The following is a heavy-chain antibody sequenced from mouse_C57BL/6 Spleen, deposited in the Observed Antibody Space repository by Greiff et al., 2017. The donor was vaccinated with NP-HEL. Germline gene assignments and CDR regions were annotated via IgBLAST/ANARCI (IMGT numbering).Heavy chain of an antibody. D-gene: IGHD3-3*01. CDR1: GYTFPDYN. J-gene: IGHJ2*01. V-gene: IGHV1-22*01. Sequence: EVQLQQSGPALVKPGASVKMSCKASGYTFPDYNLHWVKQSHGKSLEWIGYINPNNGGPSYNQKFKGKATLTVTQSSSTAYMELRSLTSEDSAVYYCARAGQQKGTDYFDYWGQGTTLTVSS. CDR2: INPNNGGP. CDR3: ARAGQQKGTDYFDY.